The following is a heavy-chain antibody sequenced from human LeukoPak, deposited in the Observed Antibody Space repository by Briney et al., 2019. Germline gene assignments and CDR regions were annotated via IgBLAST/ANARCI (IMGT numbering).Heavy chain of an antibody. CDR3: AREVRYYYGSGSYYNLQTGFDY. Sequence: ASVKVSCKASGYSFTSYYMHWVRQAPGQGLERMRIINPSGGSTSYAQKFQGRVTMTRDTSTSTVYMELSSLRSEDTAVYYCAREVRYYYGSGSYYNLQTGFDYWGQGTLVTVSS. CDR2: INPSGGST. J-gene: IGHJ4*02. CDR1: GYSFTSYY. D-gene: IGHD3-10*01. V-gene: IGHV1-46*01.